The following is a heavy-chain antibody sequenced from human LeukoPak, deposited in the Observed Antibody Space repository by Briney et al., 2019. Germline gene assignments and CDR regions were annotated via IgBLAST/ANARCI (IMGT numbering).Heavy chain of an antibody. J-gene: IGHJ5*02. CDR2: LYSNGNT. Sequence: GGSLRLSCAASGVTVSSNYMSWVRQVPGKGPEWVAVLYSNGNTFYGESVKGRFIISRDNSRDTVFLQMNILRVEDTAVYYCAKGALWFGELPNNWFDPWGQGTLVTVSS. V-gene: IGHV3-53*01. CDR3: AKGALWFGELPNNWFDP. D-gene: IGHD3-10*01. CDR1: GVTVSSNY.